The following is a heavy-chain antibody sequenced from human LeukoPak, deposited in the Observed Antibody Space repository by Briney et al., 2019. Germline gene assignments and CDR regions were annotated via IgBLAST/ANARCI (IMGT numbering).Heavy chain of an antibody. Sequence: ASVKVFCKASGYTFTSYYMHWVRQAPGQGLEWMGIINPSGGSTSYAQKFQGRVTMTRDTSTSTVYMELSSLRSEDTAVYYCASGGRSVVPAAMVDYWGQGTLVTVSS. CDR3: ASGGRSVVPAAMVDY. CDR2: INPSGGST. D-gene: IGHD2-2*01. J-gene: IGHJ4*02. V-gene: IGHV1-46*03. CDR1: GYTFTSYY.